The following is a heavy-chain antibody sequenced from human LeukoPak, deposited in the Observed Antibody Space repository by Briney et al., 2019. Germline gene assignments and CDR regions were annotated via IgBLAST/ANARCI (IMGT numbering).Heavy chain of an antibody. V-gene: IGHV1-69*06. CDR3: ARSGSPFIAARQDAFDI. Sequence: GASVKVSCKASGGTFSSYAISWVRQAPGQGLEWMGGIIPIFGTANYAQKFQGRVTITADKSTSTAYMELSSLRSEDTAVYYCARSGSPFIAARQDAFDIWGQGTMVTVSS. J-gene: IGHJ3*02. CDR1: GGTFSSYA. CDR2: IIPIFGTA. D-gene: IGHD6-6*01.